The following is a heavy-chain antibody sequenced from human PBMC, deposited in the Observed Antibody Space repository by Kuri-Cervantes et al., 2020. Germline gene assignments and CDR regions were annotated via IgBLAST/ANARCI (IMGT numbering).Heavy chain of an antibody. V-gene: IGHV4-59*12. CDR1: GGSISSYY. D-gene: IGHD3/OR15-3a*01. CDR2: ICYSGST. CDR3: ARVLDWLDAFDI. Sequence: SETLSLTCTVSGGSISSYYWSWIRQPPGKGLEWIGYICYSGSTNYNPSLKSRVTISVDTSKNQFSLKLSSVTAADTAVYYCARVLDWLDAFDIWGQGTMVTVSS. J-gene: IGHJ3*02.